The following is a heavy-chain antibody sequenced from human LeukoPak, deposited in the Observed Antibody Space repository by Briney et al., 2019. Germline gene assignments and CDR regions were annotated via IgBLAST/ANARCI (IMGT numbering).Heavy chain of an antibody. CDR3: ARVMDYARAFDY. D-gene: IGHD4-17*01. V-gene: IGHV4-59*01. CDR2: IYYSGST. CDR1: GASISSYY. J-gene: IGHJ4*02. Sequence: KPSETLSLTCTVSGASISSYYWSWIRQPPGKGLEWIGYIYYSGSTNYNPSLKSRVTISVDTSKNQFSLKLSSVTAADTAVYYCARVMDYARAFDYWGQGTLVTVSS.